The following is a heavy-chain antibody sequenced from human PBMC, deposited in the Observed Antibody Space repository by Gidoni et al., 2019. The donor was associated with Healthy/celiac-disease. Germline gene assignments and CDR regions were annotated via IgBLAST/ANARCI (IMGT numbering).Heavy chain of an antibody. Sequence: EVQLVESGGGLVKPGGSLRLSCAASGFTFSNAWMRWVRQAPGKGLEWGGRMKSKTDGGTTDYAAPVKGRFTISRDDSKNTLYLQMNSLKTDDTAVYYCTTDTLAGYSPYYFDYWGQGTLVTVSA. V-gene: IGHV3-15*01. CDR2: MKSKTDGGTT. J-gene: IGHJ4*02. CDR3: TTDTLAGYSPYYFDY. D-gene: IGHD6-13*01. CDR1: GFTFSNAW.